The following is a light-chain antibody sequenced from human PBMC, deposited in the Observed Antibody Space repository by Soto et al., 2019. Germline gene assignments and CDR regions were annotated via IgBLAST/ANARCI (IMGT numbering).Light chain of an antibody. CDR1: TSNIGAPYD. CDR2: GDN. V-gene: IGLV1-40*01. Sequence: QSVLTQPPSVSGAPGQRVSISCTGSTSNIGAPYDVHWYQHLPGTAPKLLIYGDNNRPSGVPDRFSGSKSGTSASLAITRLQAEDEADYYCQSYDISIRNYVFGNGTKVTVL. CDR3: QSYDISIRNYV. J-gene: IGLJ1*01.